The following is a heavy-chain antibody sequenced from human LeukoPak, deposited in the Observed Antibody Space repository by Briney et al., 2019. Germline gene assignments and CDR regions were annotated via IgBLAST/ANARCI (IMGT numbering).Heavy chain of an antibody. CDR2: LYYSGST. D-gene: IGHD6-6*01. V-gene: IGHV4-39*07. J-gene: IGHJ4*02. CDR3: ARGDVPIDY. Sequence: SETLSLTCTVSGDSFRSSTYYWGWIRQPPGRGLEWIGSLYYSGSTYNNPSLKSRVTISVDTSKNQFSLKLTSVTAADTAVYYCARGDVPIDYWGQGTLVTVSS. CDR1: GDSFRSSTYY.